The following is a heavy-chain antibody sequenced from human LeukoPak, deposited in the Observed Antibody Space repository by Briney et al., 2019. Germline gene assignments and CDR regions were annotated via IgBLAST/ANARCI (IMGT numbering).Heavy chain of an antibody. D-gene: IGHD3-22*01. CDR1: GFSVGANF. V-gene: IGHV3-66*01. Sequence: PGGSLRLSCAASGFSVGANFMSWVRQAPGKGLEWLSVIYSGGATYCADSVKGRFTISRDILKNTLFLQMNSLRAEDTAVYYCARDRGYYDRSGYFYDSNWGQGTLVTVSS. J-gene: IGHJ4*02. CDR2: IYSGGAT. CDR3: ARDRGYYDRSGYFYDSN.